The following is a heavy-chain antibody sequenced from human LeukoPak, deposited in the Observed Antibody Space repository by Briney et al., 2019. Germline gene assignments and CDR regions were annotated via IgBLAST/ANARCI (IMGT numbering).Heavy chain of an antibody. CDR2: INHSGST. V-gene: IGHV4-34*01. Sequence: SETLSLTCAVYGGSFSGYYWSWIRQPPGKGLEWIGEINHSGSTNYNPSLKSRVTISVDTSKNQFSLKLSSVTAADTAVYYCARGPPQPDYGDYGNSQGFDYWGQGTLVTVSS. D-gene: IGHD4-17*01. CDR3: ARGPPQPDYGDYGNSQGFDY. J-gene: IGHJ4*02. CDR1: GGSFSGYY.